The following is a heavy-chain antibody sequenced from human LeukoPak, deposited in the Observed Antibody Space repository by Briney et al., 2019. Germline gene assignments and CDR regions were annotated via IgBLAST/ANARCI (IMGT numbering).Heavy chain of an antibody. CDR1: GGTFSSYS. V-gene: IGHV1-69*04. CDR2: SIPILGIA. Sequence: ASVKVSCKASGGTFSSYSIRWVRQAPGQGREWMGRSIPILGIANYAQKFQGRVTITATKSTSKAYMELSSLRSEDTAVYYCARVGGKTTVTYYYYGMDVWGQGTTVTVSS. J-gene: IGHJ6*02. CDR3: ARVGGKTTVTYYYYGMDV. D-gene: IGHD4-17*01.